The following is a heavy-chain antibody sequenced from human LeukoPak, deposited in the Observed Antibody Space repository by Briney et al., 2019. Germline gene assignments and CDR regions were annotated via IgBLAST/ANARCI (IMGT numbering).Heavy chain of an antibody. D-gene: IGHD2-2*01. J-gene: IGHJ6*02. V-gene: IGHV3-23*01. CDR3: AKDLYCTSTRCYGYGMDV. Sequence: GGSLRLSCAASGFTFSSYAMSWVRQAPGKGLEWVSAISGSGGSTYYADSVKGRFTISRDNYKNTLYLQMNSLRAEDTAIYYCAKDLYCTSTRCYGYGMDVWGQGTTVTVSS. CDR1: GFTFSSYA. CDR2: ISGSGGST.